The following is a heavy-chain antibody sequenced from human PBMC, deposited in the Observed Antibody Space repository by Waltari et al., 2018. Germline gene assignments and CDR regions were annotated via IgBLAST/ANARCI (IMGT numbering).Heavy chain of an antibody. V-gene: IGHV1-3*04. CDR3: ASDWQGSGWSWIS. CDR2: INMDNRNT. CDR1: GHTCRSCT. D-gene: IGHD6-19*01. J-gene: IGHJ4*02. Sequence: QLQLEQSGAEVRKSGASVKVSCKASGHTCRSCTLHWLRQAPGQTLEWMGWINMDNRNTNYSDNFWGRVAITGDASATTFFMELRWLTSADTALYYCASDWQGSGWSWISWGQGTLVTVSS.